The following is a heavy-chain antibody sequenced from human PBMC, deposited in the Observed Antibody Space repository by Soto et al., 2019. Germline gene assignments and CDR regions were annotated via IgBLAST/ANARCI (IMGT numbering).Heavy chain of an antibody. J-gene: IGHJ2*01. CDR3: ARSSNYYDSSGYPHWYFDL. CDR1: GFTFSSYA. D-gene: IGHD3-22*01. CDR2: TSYDGSNK. V-gene: IGHV3-30-3*01. Sequence: QVQLVESGGGVVQPGRSLRLSCAASGFTFSSYAMHWVRQAPGKGLEWVAVTSYDGSNKYYADSVKGRFTISRDNSKNTLYLQMNSLRAEDTAVYYCARSSNYYDSSGYPHWYFDLWGRGTLVTVSS.